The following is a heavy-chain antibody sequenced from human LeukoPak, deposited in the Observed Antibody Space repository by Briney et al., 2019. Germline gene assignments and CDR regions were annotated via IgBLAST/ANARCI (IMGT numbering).Heavy chain of an antibody. V-gene: IGHV1-2*02. D-gene: IGHD4-17*01. J-gene: IGHJ6*03. CDR3: ARDKDYGDYGSPSYYYYYMDV. Sequence: GASVKVSCKASGYSFITYPMNWVRQAPGQGLEWMGWINPNSGGTNYAQKFQGRVTMTRDTSISTAYMELSRLRSDDTAVYYCARDKDYGDYGSPSYYYYYMDVWGKGTTVTVSS. CDR2: INPNSGGT. CDR1: GYSFITYP.